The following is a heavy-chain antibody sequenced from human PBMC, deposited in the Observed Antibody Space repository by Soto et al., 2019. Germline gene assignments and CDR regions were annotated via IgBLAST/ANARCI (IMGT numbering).Heavy chain of an antibody. V-gene: IGHV4-4*07. D-gene: IGHD6-19*01. Sequence: TLSLTCTVSGGSISGFYWSWIRQSAGKGLEWVGRIYSSGTTNYNLSLKGRVTMSVNTSKNQFSLRLTSVTAADTAVYYCARDTAVSGSGRWFDPWGQGAQVTVSS. J-gene: IGHJ5*02. CDR3: ARDTAVSGSGRWFDP. CDR2: IYSSGTT. CDR1: GGSISGFY.